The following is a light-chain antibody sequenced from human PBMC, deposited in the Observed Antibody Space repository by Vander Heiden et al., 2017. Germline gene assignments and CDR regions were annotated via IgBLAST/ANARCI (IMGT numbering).Light chain of an antibody. V-gene: IGLV3-21*02. Sequence: SYLLTHPPSVSVAPGQTARITCGGYNIGTKSVHWYQQKPGQAPVLVVYDDSDRPSGIPERFSGANSGNTATLTISRVEAGDEADYYCQVWDSSSDHLFVFGTGTKVAVL. J-gene: IGLJ1*01. CDR2: DDS. CDR3: QVWDSSSDHLFV. CDR1: NIGTKS.